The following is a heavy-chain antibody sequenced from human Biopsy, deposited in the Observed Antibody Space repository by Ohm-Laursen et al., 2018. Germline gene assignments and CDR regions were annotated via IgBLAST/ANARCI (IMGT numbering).Heavy chain of an antibody. J-gene: IGHJ4*02. CDR1: GFTFSSYA. Sequence: SLRLSCAAPGFTFSSYAMSWVRQSPGKGLMWVSRIHGDERSATYAEPVKGRFTISRDNAKNTLHLQMNSLRAEDTAVYYCTGDSGGLGDYWGQGTLVIVSS. CDR2: IHGDERSA. V-gene: IGHV3-74*03. CDR3: TGDSGGLGDY. D-gene: IGHD2-8*02.